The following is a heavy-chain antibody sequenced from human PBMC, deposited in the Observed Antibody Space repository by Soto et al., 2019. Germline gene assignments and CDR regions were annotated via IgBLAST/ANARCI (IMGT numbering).Heavy chain of an antibody. CDR1: GGSISSSSYY. V-gene: IGHV4-39*01. CDR2: IYYSGST. Sequence: QLQLQESGPGLVKPSETLSLTCTVSGGSISSSSYYWGWSRQPPGKGLEWSGSIYYSGSTYYNPSLKSRVTISVDTSKNQISLKLSSVTAADTAVYYCARHQSHSSSYVDPWGQGTLVTVSS. D-gene: IGHD6-13*01. J-gene: IGHJ5*02. CDR3: ARHQSHSSSYVDP.